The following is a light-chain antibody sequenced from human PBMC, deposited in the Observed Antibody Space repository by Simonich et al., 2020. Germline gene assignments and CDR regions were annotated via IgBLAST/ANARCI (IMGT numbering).Light chain of an antibody. CDR2: LNSDGSH. CDR3: SSYTSSSTYVV. Sequence: QLVLTQSPSASASLGASVKLTCTLSSGHSSYAIAWHQQQPEKGPRYLMKLNSDGSHSKGDGIPDRFSGSSSGAERYLTISSLQSEDEADYYCSSYTSSSTYVVFGGGTKLTVL. J-gene: IGLJ2*01. CDR1: SGHSSYA. V-gene: IGLV4-69*01.